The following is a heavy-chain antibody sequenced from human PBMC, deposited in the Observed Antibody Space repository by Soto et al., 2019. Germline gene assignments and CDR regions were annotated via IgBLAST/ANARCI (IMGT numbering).Heavy chain of an antibody. D-gene: IGHD5-18*01. CDR3: AKGYPGQYGMDV. CDR1: GFTFSSYA. V-gene: IGHV3-23*01. Sequence: EVQLLESGGGLVQPGESLRLSCAASGFTFSSYAMSCVRQAPEKGLEWVSAIRGSGGSTYHADSVKGRFTISRDNSKNTLYPQMNSLRVEDTAVYYCAKGYPGQYGMDVWGQGTTVTVSS. J-gene: IGHJ6*02. CDR2: IRGSGGST.